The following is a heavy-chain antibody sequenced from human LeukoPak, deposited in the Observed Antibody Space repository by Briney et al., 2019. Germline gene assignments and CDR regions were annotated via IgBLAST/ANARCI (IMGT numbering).Heavy chain of an antibody. D-gene: IGHD3-22*01. Sequence: SETLSLTCTVSGDPFSHGYWSWIRQPPGKGLEWIGWLSDSGTTVYNPSLKSRVTMSVDTSKNQFSLKLSSVTAADTAVYYCARGPLTPLYYYDSSRLNYFDYWGQGTLVTVSS. V-gene: IGHV4-59*12. CDR1: GDPFSHGY. J-gene: IGHJ4*02. CDR3: ARGPLTPLYYYDSSRLNYFDY. CDR2: LSDSGTT.